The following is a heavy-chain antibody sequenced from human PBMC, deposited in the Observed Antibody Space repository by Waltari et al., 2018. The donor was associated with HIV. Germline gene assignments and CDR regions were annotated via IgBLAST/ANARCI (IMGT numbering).Heavy chain of an antibody. CDR2: IKQDGSDK. D-gene: IGHD2-15*01. CDR3: ASLYCSGGSCYDY. Sequence: EVQLVESGGGLVQPGGSLRLSCAASGFTFSSYWMTWVRQAPGKGLEWMANIKQDGSDKYDADSVKGRFTISRDNAKNSLYLQMNSLRAEYTAVYYCASLYCSGGSCYDYWGQGTLVTVSS. CDR1: GFTFSSYW. J-gene: IGHJ4*02. V-gene: IGHV3-7*01.